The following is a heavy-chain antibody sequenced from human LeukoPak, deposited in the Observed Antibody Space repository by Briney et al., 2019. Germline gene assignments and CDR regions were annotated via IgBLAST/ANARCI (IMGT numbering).Heavy chain of an antibody. CDR2: IYYSGST. D-gene: IGHD5-24*01. CDR3: ARRRWLQSNWFDP. V-gene: IGHV4-39*01. Sequence: PSETLSLTCTVSGGSISSSSYYWGWIRQPPGKGLEWIGSIYYSGSTYYNPSLKSRVTISVDTSKNQFSLKLSSVTAADTAVYYCARRRWLQSNWFDPWGQGTLVIVSS. CDR1: GGSISSSSYY. J-gene: IGHJ5*02.